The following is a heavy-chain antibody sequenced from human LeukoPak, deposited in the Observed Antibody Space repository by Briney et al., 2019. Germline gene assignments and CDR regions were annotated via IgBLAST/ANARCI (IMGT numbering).Heavy chain of an antibody. V-gene: IGHV4-39*07. CDR1: GDSISSSSYY. D-gene: IGHD2-2*01. J-gene: IGHJ6*03. CDR3: ARDSRIVVVPAAIYYYMDV. CDR2: IYYSGST. Sequence: SETLSLTCTVSGDSISSSSYYWGWIRQPPGKGLEWIGSIYYSGSTYYNPSLKSRVTISVDTSKNQFSLKLSSVTAADTAVYYCARDSRIVVVPAAIYYYMDVWGKGTTVTVSS.